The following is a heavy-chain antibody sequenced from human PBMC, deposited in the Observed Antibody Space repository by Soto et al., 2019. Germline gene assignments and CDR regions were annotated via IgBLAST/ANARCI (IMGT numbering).Heavy chain of an antibody. Sequence: QVQLQESGPGLEKPSETLSLTCTVSGGSISSYYWSWIRQPPGKGLEWIGYIYYSGSTNYNPSLKSRVTISVDTSKNQFSLKLSSVTAADTAVYYCAREGATVTSAHYYYMDVWGKGTTVTVSS. CDR1: GGSISSYY. V-gene: IGHV4-59*01. CDR3: AREGATVTSAHYYYMDV. J-gene: IGHJ6*03. D-gene: IGHD4-4*01. CDR2: IYYSGST.